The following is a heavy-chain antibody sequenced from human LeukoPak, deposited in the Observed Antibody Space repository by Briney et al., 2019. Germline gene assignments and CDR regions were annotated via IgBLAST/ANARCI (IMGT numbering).Heavy chain of an antibody. CDR3: ATQGEPNYYGSGSTPSWFDP. Sequence: SETLSLTCAVYGGSFSGYYWSWIRQPPGEGLEWIGEINHSGSTNYNPSLKSRVTISVDTSKNQFSLKLSSVTAADTAVYYCATQGEPNYYGSGSTPSWFDPWGQGTLVTVSS. D-gene: IGHD3-10*01. V-gene: IGHV4-34*01. J-gene: IGHJ5*02. CDR1: GGSFSGYY. CDR2: INHSGST.